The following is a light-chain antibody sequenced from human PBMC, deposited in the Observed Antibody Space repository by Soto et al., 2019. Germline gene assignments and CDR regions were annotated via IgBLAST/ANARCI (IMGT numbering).Light chain of an antibody. Sequence: DIQMTQYPSTMSASVGDRVTITCRASQSISGWLAWYQQKPGKAPKLLIYKASSLESGVPARFSGSGSGTEFTLTISSLQRDDLATYYCQQFDIYPYTFAQGTKLEIK. CDR3: QQFDIYPYT. J-gene: IGKJ2*01. CDR1: QSISGW. V-gene: IGKV1-5*03. CDR2: KAS.